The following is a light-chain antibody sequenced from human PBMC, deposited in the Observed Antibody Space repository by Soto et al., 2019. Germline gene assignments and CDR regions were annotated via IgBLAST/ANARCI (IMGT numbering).Light chain of an antibody. Sequence: EMVMTQSPATLSVSPGARGPLSCRASQSVGSNLAWYQQKPGQAPRLLIYAASTRATGIPARFSGSGSGTEFTLTISSLQSEDFAVYYCQQYNNWSFGQGTRLEI. CDR2: AAS. J-gene: IGKJ5*01. CDR1: QSVGSN. V-gene: IGKV3-15*01. CDR3: QQYNNWS.